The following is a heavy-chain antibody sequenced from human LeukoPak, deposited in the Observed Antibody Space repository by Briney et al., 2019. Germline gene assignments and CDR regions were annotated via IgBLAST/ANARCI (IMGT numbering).Heavy chain of an antibody. D-gene: IGHD3-10*02. J-gene: IGHJ6*03. CDR3: ARGDYYVFHSMDV. Sequence: SVKVSCKASGGTFSSYAISWVRQAPGQGLEWMGGIIPIFGTANYAQKFQGRVTITADESTSTAYMELSRLRSDDTAVYYCARGDYYVFHSMDVWGKGTTVTISS. CDR1: GGTFSSYA. CDR2: IIPIFGTA. V-gene: IGHV1-69*13.